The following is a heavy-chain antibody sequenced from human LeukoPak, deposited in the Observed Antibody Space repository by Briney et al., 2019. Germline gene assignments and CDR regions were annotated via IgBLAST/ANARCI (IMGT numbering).Heavy chain of an antibody. CDR2: MNPNSGNT. CDR3: ARVSSIAARPSCGY. D-gene: IGHD6-6*01. J-gene: IGHJ4*02. Sequence: GASVKVSCKASGYTFTSYDINWVRQATGQGLEWMGWMNPNSGNTGYAQKFQGRVTITRNTSISTAYMELSSLRSEDTAVYYWARVSSIAARPSCGYGGQGTLVTVS. CDR1: GYTFTSYD. V-gene: IGHV1-8*03.